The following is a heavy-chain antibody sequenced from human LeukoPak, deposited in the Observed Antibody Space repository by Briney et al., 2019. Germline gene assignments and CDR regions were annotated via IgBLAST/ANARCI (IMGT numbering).Heavy chain of an antibody. CDR2: INHSGST. J-gene: IGHJ3*02. V-gene: IGHV4-34*01. D-gene: IGHD3-10*01. Sequence: PSETLSLTCAVYGGSFSGYYWSWIRQPPGKGLEWIGEINHSGSTYYNPSLKSRVTISVDTSKNQFSLKLSSVTAADTAVYYCAREAITMVRGVIVRAFDIWGQGTMVTVSS. CDR3: AREAITMVRGVIVRAFDI. CDR1: GGSFSGYY.